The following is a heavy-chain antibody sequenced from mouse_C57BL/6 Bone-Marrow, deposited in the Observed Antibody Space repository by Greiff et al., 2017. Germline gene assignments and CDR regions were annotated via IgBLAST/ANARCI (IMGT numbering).Heavy chain of an antibody. Sequence: EVMLVESEGGLVQPGSSMKPSCTASGFTFSDYYMAWVRQVPEKGLEWVANINYDGSSTYYLDSLKSRFIISRDNAKNILYLQMSSLKSEDTATYYCAREVYYYGSSWWYFDVWGTGTTVTVSS. V-gene: IGHV5-16*01. CDR1: GFTFSDYY. CDR2: INYDGSST. D-gene: IGHD1-1*01. J-gene: IGHJ1*03. CDR3: AREVYYYGSSWWYFDV.